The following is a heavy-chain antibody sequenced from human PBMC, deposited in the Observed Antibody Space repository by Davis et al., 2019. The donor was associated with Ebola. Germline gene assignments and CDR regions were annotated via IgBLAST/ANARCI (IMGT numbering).Heavy chain of an antibody. CDR2: ISTYNGDT. CDR3: ASVGDFWRGLPEFEY. D-gene: IGHD3-3*01. Sequence: ASVKVSCKASGDSFTSYGIAWVRQAPGQGLEWMGWISTYNGDTKYAQKVQDRVTMTTDTPTSIVYMELRSLRSDDTAVYFCASVGDFWRGLPEFEYWGQGTLVIVSS. CDR1: GDSFTSYG. V-gene: IGHV1-18*01. J-gene: IGHJ4*02.